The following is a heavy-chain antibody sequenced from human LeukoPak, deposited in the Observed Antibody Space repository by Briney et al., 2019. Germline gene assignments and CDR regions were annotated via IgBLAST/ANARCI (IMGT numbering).Heavy chain of an antibody. CDR2: IIPIFGTA. Sequence: SVKVSCKASGGTFGSYAISWVRQAPGQGLEWMGGIIPIFGTANYAQKFQGRVTITADKSTSTAYMELSSLRSEDTAVYYCAREGRCSGGSCYDYWGQGTLVTVSS. J-gene: IGHJ4*02. CDR3: AREGRCSGGSCYDY. CDR1: GGTFGSYA. D-gene: IGHD2-15*01. V-gene: IGHV1-69*06.